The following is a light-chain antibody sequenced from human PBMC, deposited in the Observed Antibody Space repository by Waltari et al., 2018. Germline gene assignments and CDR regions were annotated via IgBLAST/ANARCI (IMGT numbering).Light chain of an antibody. CDR1: QSVGTS. V-gene: IGKV3-11*01. CDR2: DAS. Sequence: EIVLTQSPATLSLSPGERATLSCRASQSVGTSLAWYQHIPGQAPRLLIYDASNRASDISPRFSGSGSGTDFSLTISSLQAEDVAVYYCQQYYSTPLTFGGGTKVEIK. J-gene: IGKJ4*01. CDR3: QQYYSTPLT.